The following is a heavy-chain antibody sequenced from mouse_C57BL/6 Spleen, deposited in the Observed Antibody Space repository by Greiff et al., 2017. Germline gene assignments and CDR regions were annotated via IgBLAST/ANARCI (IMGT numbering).Heavy chain of an antibody. V-gene: IGHV1-76*01. D-gene: IGHD3-1*01. J-gene: IGHJ2*01. CDR1: GYTFTDYY. Sequence: VKLVESGAELVRPGASVKLSCKASGYTFTDYYINWVKQRPGQGLEWIARIYPGSGNTYYNEKFKGKATLTAEKSSSTAYMQLSSLTSEDSAVYFCARGGYNYFDYWGQGTTLTVSS. CDR2: IYPGSGNT. CDR3: ARGGYNYFDY.